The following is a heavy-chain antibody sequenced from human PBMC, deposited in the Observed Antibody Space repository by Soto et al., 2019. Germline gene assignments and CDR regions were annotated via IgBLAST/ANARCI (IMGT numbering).Heavy chain of an antibody. J-gene: IGHJ3*01. CDR2: ISSSGSSI. CDR1: GFTFSDYY. D-gene: IGHD4-4*01. Sequence: QVQLVESGGGLVKPVGSLRLSCAASGFTFSDYYMSRIRQAPGKGLEWVSYISSSGSSIYYADSVKGRFTISRDNAKNSLYLQMNSLRAEDTALYYCARYSSSDAFDFWGQGTMVTVSS. V-gene: IGHV3-11*01. CDR3: ARYSSSDAFDF.